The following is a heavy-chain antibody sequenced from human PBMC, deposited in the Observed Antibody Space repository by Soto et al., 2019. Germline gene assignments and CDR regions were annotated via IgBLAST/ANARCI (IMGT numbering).Heavy chain of an antibody. Sequence: SSETLSLTCTVSGGSISSYYWSWIRQPPGKGLEWIGYIYYSGSTNYNPSLKSRVTISVDTSKNQFSLKLSSVTAADTAVYYCARGVKGYSSSWYQNWGQGTLVTVSS. CDR2: IYYSGST. CDR3: ARGVKGYSSSWYQN. CDR1: GGSISSYY. V-gene: IGHV4-59*12. D-gene: IGHD6-13*01. J-gene: IGHJ4*02.